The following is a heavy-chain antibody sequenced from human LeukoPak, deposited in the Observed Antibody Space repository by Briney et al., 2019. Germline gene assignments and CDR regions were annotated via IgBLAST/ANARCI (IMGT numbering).Heavy chain of an antibody. CDR3: ARGEDVVGALFDS. CDR2: ISNSGNTI. J-gene: IGHJ4*02. Sequence: GGSLRLSCAASGFTFSDYYMTWIRQAPGKGLEWVSYISNSGNTIYYADSVKGRFTISRDNAKNSLYLQMNSLRAEDTAVYYCARGEDVVGALFDSWGQGTLVTVSS. D-gene: IGHD1-26*01. V-gene: IGHV3-11*04. CDR1: GFTFSDYY.